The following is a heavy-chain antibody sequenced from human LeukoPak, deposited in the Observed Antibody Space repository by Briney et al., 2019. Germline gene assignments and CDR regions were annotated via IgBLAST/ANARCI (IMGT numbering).Heavy chain of an antibody. D-gene: IGHD6-13*01. J-gene: IGHJ4*02. V-gene: IGHV4-59*10. CDR2: IYTSGST. CDR1: GGSFSSYY. CDR3: ARTSSSWYSADY. Sequence: SETLSLTCAVNGGSFSSYYWSWIRQPAGKGLEWIGRIYTSGSTNYNPSLKSRVTMSVDTSKNQFSLKLSSVTAADTAVYYCARTSSSWYSADYWGQGTLVTVSS.